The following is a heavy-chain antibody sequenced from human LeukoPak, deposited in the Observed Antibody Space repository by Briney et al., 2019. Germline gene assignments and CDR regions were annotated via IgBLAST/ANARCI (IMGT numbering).Heavy chain of an antibody. CDR1: GFTFSSYS. J-gene: IGHJ6*02. CDR3: ARDARRGYSGYDFDYYGMDV. D-gene: IGHD5-12*01. Sequence: PGGSLRLSCAASGFTFSSYSMNWVRQAPGKELEWVSSISSSSSYIYYADSVKGRFTISRDNAKNSLYLQMNSLRAEDTAVYYCARDARRGYSGYDFDYYGMDVWGQGTTVTVSS. CDR2: ISSSSSYI. V-gene: IGHV3-21*01.